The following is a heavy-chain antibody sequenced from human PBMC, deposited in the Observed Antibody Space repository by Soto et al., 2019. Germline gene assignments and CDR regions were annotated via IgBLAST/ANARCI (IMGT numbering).Heavy chain of an antibody. Sequence: QVQLVQSGAEVKKPGASVKVSCKASGYTFTSYAMHWVRQAPGQRLEWMGWINAGNGNTKYSQKFQGRVTITRDTSASTAYMGRSRLRAEGTSVYYCARDWSIAAAGCDYYYGMDVWGPGTTVTVSS. CDR2: INAGNGNT. D-gene: IGHD6-13*01. V-gene: IGHV1-3*01. CDR3: ARDWSIAAAGCDYYYGMDV. CDR1: GYTFTSYA. J-gene: IGHJ6*02.